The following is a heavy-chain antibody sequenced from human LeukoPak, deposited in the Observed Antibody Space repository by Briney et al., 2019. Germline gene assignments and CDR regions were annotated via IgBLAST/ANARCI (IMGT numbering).Heavy chain of an antibody. Sequence: GGSLRLSCAASGFTFSSYSMNWVRQAPGKGLEWVSSISSSSSYIYYADSVKGRFTISRDNAKSSLYLQMNSLRAEDTAVYYCASLKNSGWGNAFHFWGQGTMVTVSS. CDR1: GFTFSSYS. J-gene: IGHJ3*01. CDR3: ASLKNSGWGNAFHF. CDR2: ISSSSSYI. V-gene: IGHV3-21*01. D-gene: IGHD6-19*01.